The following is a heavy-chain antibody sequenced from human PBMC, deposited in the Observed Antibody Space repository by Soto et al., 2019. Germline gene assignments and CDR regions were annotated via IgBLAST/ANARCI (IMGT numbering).Heavy chain of an antibody. CDR1: GYSFTSYW. CDR2: IYPGDSDT. J-gene: IGHJ6*02. V-gene: IGHV5-51*01. D-gene: IGHD6-6*01. Sequence: GESLKISCKGSGYSFTSYWIGWVRQMPGKGLEWMGIIYPGDSDTRYSPSFQGQVTISADKSISTAYLQWSSLKASDTAMYYCGRLYYSSSSADYCYYGMDVWGQGTTVTVSS. CDR3: GRLYYSSSSADYCYYGMDV.